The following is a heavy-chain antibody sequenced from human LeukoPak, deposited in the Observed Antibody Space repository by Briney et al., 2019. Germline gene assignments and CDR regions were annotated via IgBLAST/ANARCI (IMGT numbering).Heavy chain of an antibody. CDR3: ARGLARLVTDWGSYDY. V-gene: IGHV4-59*01. CDR2: IYYSGST. D-gene: IGHD3-16*01. CDR1: GGSISSYY. Sequence: SETLSLTCTVSGGSISSYYWSWIRQPPGKGLEWIGYIYYSGSTNYNPSLKSRVTISVDTSKNQFSLKLSSVTAADTAVYYCARGLARLVTDWGSYDYWGQGTLVTVSS. J-gene: IGHJ4*02.